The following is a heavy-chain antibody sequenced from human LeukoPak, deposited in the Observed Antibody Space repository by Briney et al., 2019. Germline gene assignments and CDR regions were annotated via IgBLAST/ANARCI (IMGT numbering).Heavy chain of an antibody. V-gene: IGHV4-38-2*02. CDR2: IYYSGST. Sequence: SETLSLICTVSGYSINNGYYWGWIRQPPGKGLEWIGSIYYSGSTYYNPSLKSRVTISVDTSKNQFSLKLSSVTAADTAVYYCAREHGSGSYYTFWFDPWGQGTLVTVSS. CDR3: AREHGSGSYYTFWFDP. D-gene: IGHD3-10*01. J-gene: IGHJ5*02. CDR1: GYSINNGYY.